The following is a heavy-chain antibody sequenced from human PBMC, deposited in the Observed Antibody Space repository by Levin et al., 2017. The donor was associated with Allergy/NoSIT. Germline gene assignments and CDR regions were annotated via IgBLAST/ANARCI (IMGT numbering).Heavy chain of an antibody. CDR2: IIPIFGTA. J-gene: IGHJ6*02. D-gene: IGHD6-13*01. Sequence: SVKVSCKASGGTFSSYAISWVRQAPGQGLEWMGGIIPIFGTANYAQKFQGRVTITADESTSTAYMELSSLRSEDTAVYYCARGEIAAAGYYYYYGMDVWGQGTTVTVSS. CDR1: GGTFSSYA. V-gene: IGHV1-69*13. CDR3: ARGEIAAAGYYYYYGMDV.